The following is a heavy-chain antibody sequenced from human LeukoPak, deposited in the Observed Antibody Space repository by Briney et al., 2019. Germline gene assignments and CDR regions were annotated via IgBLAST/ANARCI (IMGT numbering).Heavy chain of an antibody. Sequence: GGSLRLSCAASGFTFSSYAMSWVRQAPGKGLEWVSGISGSGGSTYYADSVKGRFTISRDNSKNTLYLQMNSLRAEDTAVYYCAKDPYSNYGVNWFDPWGQGTLVTVSS. CDR3: AKDPYSNYGVNWFDP. D-gene: IGHD4-17*01. J-gene: IGHJ5*02. CDR1: GFTFSSYA. CDR2: ISGSGGST. V-gene: IGHV3-23*01.